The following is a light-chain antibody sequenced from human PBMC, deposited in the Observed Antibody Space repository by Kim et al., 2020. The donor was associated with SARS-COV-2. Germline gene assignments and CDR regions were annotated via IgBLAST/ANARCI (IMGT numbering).Light chain of an antibody. CDR2: DVN. J-gene: IGLJ3*02. Sequence: GQSITLSCTGTSSDIGGYNSVSWFQQFPGKAPKLIIYDVNKWPSGASHRFSGSKSGNTASLTISGLQAEDEADYYCSSYTITTTWVFGGGTQLTVL. CDR1: SSDIGGYNS. CDR3: SSYTITTTWV. V-gene: IGLV2-14*03.